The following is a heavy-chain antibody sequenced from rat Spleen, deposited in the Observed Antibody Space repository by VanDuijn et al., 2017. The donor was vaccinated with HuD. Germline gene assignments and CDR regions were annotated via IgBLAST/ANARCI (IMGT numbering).Heavy chain of an antibody. J-gene: IGHJ4*01. CDR1: GFTFNDHF. Sequence: EVQLVESNGGLVQPGRSLKLSCAASGFTFNDHFMAWVRQAPTKGLEWVATISYGDSFGHSSTYYRDSVKGRFPISRDNAKSTLSLQMDSLRSEDTATYYCTTDRPWALMEAWGQGASVTVSS. CDR2: ISYGDSFGHSST. V-gene: IGHV5-20*01. CDR3: TTDRPWALMEA. D-gene: IGHD4-6*01.